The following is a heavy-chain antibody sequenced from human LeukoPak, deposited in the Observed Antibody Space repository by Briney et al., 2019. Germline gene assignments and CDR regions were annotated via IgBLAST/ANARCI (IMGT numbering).Heavy chain of an antibody. CDR1: GGSISTYY. D-gene: IGHD2-15*01. CDR2: IYYSGNT. CDR3: ARVRGTALGY. J-gene: IGHJ4*02. Sequence: PSETLSLTCTVSGGSISTYYWSWLRQPPGKGLEWIGYIYYSGNTNYNPSLKSRVTISVDKSKNQFSLKLSSVTAADTAVYYCARVRGTALGYWGQGTLVTVSS. V-gene: IGHV4-59*12.